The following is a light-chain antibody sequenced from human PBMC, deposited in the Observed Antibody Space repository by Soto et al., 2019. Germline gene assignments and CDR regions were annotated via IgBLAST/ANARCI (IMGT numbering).Light chain of an antibody. CDR3: QQYNNWPQT. CDR2: GAS. CDR1: QSVSSN. V-gene: IGKV3-15*01. Sequence: EIVMTQSPATLSVSPGERATLSCRASQSVSSNLAWYQQKPGQAPRLLIYGASTRATDIPGRFSGSGSGTELTLTISSLQSEDFAVYHCQQYNNWPQTFGQGTKVEIK. J-gene: IGKJ1*01.